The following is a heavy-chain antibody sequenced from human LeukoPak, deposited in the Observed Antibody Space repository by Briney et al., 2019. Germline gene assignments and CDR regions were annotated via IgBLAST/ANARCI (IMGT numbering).Heavy chain of an antibody. CDR2: INHSGST. CDR1: GGSFSGYY. Sequence: SETLSLTCAVYGGSFSGYYWSWIRQPSGKGLEWIGEINHSGSTNYNPSLKSRVTISVDTSKDQFSLKLSSVTAADTAVYYCYGDKYYYYGMDVWGQGTTVTVSS. CDR3: YGDKYYYYGMDV. V-gene: IGHV4-34*01. D-gene: IGHD4-17*01. J-gene: IGHJ6*02.